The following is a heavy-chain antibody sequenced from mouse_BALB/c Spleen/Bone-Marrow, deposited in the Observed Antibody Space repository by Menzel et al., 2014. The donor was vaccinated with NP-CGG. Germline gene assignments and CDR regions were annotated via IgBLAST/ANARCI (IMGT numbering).Heavy chain of an antibody. CDR1: GYAFTNYL. CDR2: INPGSGGT. D-gene: IGHD1-2*01. Sequence: QVQLQQSGAELVRPGTSVKVSCKASGYAFTNYLIEWVKQRPGQGLEWIGVINPGSGGTNYNEKFKDKATLTADESSSTAYMQLSSLTSDDSAAYFCSRQTATFFDYWGQGTTLTVSS. V-gene: IGHV1-54*03. CDR3: SRQTATFFDY. J-gene: IGHJ2*01.